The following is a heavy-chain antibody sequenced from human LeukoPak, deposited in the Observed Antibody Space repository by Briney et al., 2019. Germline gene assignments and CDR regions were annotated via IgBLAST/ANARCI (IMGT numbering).Heavy chain of an antibody. J-gene: IGHJ6*02. CDR3: ARGPGVINHFVLGVFHYGMGV. V-gene: IGHV1-18*01. Sequence: ASVKVSCKASGYTFIGYVISWVRQAPGQGLEWMGWISGYNGNTKYAQKFQGRVTMTTDTSASTAYMELSSLRSEDTAVYYCARGPGVINHFVLGVFHYGMGVWGQGTTVTVSS. D-gene: IGHD4-23*01. CDR1: GYTFIGYV. CDR2: ISGYNGNT.